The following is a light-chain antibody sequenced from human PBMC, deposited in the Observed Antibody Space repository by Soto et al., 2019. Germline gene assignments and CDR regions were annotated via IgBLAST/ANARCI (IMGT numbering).Light chain of an antibody. V-gene: IGKV1-39*01. CDR2: AAS. CDR3: QQSYSTLFT. Sequence: DIQMTQSPSSLSASVGDRVTITCRASQSISSYLNWYQQKPGKAPKLLIYAASSSQSGVPSRFSGSGSGTDFTLTISSLQPEDFATYYCQQSYSTLFTVGGGTKVEIK. CDR1: QSISSY. J-gene: IGKJ4*01.